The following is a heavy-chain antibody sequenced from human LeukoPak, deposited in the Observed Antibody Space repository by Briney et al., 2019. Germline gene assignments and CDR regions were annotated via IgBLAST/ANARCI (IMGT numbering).Heavy chain of an antibody. CDR3: ARGAYCSDDSCPGAFDI. CDR1: GFAFSTYA. CDR2: IWYDGSNK. V-gene: IGHV3-33*01. J-gene: IGHJ3*02. D-gene: IGHD2-15*01. Sequence: GGSLRLSCAASGFAFSTYAMYCVRQAPGKGLEWVTVIWYDGSNKYYAASVKGRFTISRDNSKNTLYLQMNSLRAEDTAVYYCARGAYCSDDSCPGAFDIWGQGTMVTVSS.